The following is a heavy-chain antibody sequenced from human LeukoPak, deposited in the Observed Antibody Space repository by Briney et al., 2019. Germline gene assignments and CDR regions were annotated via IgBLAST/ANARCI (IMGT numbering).Heavy chain of an antibody. CDR1: GFTFSSYG. CDR3: ARRHDQGGWFVP. Sequence: GRSLRLSCAASGFTFSSYGMHWVRQAPDKGLEWVAVISYDGSNKYYADSVKGRFTISRDNSKNTLYLQMNSLRAEDTAVYYCARRHDQGGWFVPWGQGTLVTVSS. V-gene: IGHV3-30*03. CDR2: ISYDGSNK. D-gene: IGHD2-2*01. J-gene: IGHJ5*02.